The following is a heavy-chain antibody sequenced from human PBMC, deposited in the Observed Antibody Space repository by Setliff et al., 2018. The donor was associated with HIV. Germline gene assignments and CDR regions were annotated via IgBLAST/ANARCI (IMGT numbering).Heavy chain of an antibody. CDR1: GFTFSSYA. CDR2: ISGSGGDT. D-gene: IGHD3-10*01. Sequence: GGSLRLSCASSGFTFSSYAMTWVRQAPGKGLECVAVISGSGGDTYYADSVKGRFVISREKSKSTPYLQMSSLRAEDTAVYYCAKKTAAYTSGSWLHYWGQGTLVTVSS. J-gene: IGHJ4*02. CDR3: AKKTAAYTSGSWLHY. V-gene: IGHV3-23*01.